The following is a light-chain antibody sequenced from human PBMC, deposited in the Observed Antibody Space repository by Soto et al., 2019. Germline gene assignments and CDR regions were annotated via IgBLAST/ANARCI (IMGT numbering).Light chain of an antibody. Sequence: EIQMTQSPAALSVPVPERVAITSLASQSISIYLNWYQLKPGKAPNLLMYGASYLKSGVPTRFSGSGSGTDFTLTISSLQPEDFAIYYCQQTYTTPEITFGQGTRLEIK. CDR1: QSISIY. V-gene: IGKV1-39*01. J-gene: IGKJ5*01. CDR3: QQTYTTPEIT. CDR2: GAS.